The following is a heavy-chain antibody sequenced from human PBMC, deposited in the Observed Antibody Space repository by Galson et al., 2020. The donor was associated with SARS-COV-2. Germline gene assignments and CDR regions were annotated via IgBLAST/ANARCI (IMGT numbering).Heavy chain of an antibody. V-gene: IGHV3-23*01. CDR3: AKVLYSGYDYRGFDY. CDR2: IRGSGGAT. CDR1: GFAFSSYA. J-gene: IGHJ4*02. Sequence: TGGSLRLSCAASGFAFSSYAMSWVRQAPGKGLEWVSVIRGSGGATYYADSVKGRITISRDNSKNTLYLQMNSLRADDTAVYYCAKVLYSGYDYRGFDYWGQGTLVTVSS. D-gene: IGHD5-12*01.